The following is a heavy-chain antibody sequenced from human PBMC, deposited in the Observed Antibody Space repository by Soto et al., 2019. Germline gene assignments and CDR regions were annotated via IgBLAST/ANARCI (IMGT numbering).Heavy chain of an antibody. CDR3: AKDFGYCSGGRCFMDV. J-gene: IGHJ6*03. CDR2: ISGSGDGT. V-gene: IGHV3-23*01. Sequence: EVQLLESGGGMIQPGGSLRLSCAASGFTFTTYAMSWVRQAPGKGLEWVSGISGSGDGTYHADSVQGPFTISRDNSKNTLYLLMNSVRAEDTAVYYCAKDFGYCSGGRCFMDVWGKGTTVTVSS. CDR1: GFTFTTYA. D-gene: IGHD2-15*01.